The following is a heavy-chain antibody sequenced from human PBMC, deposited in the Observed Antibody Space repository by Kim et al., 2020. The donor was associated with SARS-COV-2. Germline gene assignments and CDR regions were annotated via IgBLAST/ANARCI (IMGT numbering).Heavy chain of an antibody. CDR1: SFMFNFYG. J-gene: IGHJ5*02. D-gene: IGHD3-3*01. Sequence: GGSLRLSCAASSFMFNFYGMTWVRQAPGKGQEWVSAMSHNADITYYTDPSKRRFTISRDNSKNTQDLPMNSLTTEDTAEDFCPKCYAAVFGVADHSPNP. V-gene: IGHV3-23*01. CDR3: PKCYAAVFGVADHSPNP. CDR2: MSHNADIT.